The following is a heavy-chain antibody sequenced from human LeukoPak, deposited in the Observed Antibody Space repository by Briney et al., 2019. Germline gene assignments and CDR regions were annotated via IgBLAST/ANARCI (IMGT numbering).Heavy chain of an antibody. CDR1: GGTFSSYA. J-gene: IGHJ3*02. V-gene: IGHV1-69*06. D-gene: IGHD6-6*01. CDR3: ARVIEYSSSAGAFDI. Sequence: ASVKVSCKASGGTFSSYAISWVRQAPGQGLEWMGGIIPIFGTANYAQKFQGRVTITADKSTSTAYMELSSLRSEDTAVYYCARVIEYSSSAGAFDIWGQGTMVTVSS. CDR2: IIPIFGTA.